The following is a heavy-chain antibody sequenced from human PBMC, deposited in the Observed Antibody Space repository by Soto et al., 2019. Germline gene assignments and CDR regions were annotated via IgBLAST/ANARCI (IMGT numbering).Heavy chain of an antibody. CDR3: AKDSDSGGFDS. V-gene: IGHV3-30*18. J-gene: IGHJ4*02. Sequence: QVHLVESGGGVVRPGRSLRVSCAASGFSFSSSGMHWVRQAPGKGLEWVAVISYDGVNKYYGDSVKGRFTISRDNSKNTLFLQMNSLRPDDTALYYCAKDSDSGGFDSWGQGTLVTVSS. D-gene: IGHD2-15*01. CDR2: ISYDGVNK. CDR1: GFSFSSSG.